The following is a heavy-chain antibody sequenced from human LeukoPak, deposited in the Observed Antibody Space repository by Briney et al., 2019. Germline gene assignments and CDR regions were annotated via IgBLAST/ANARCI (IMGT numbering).Heavy chain of an antibody. CDR3: APQVGIGSGYCSGGSCYPAYFQH. J-gene: IGHJ1*01. Sequence: QTGGSLRLSCAASGFTFSSYAMSWVRQAPGKGLEWVSAISGSGGSTYYADSVKGRFTISRDNSKNTLYLQMNSLRAEDTAVYYCAPQVGIGSGYCSGGSCYPAYFQHWGQGTLVTVSS. D-gene: IGHD2-15*01. CDR1: GFTFSSYA. CDR2: ISGSGGST. V-gene: IGHV3-23*01.